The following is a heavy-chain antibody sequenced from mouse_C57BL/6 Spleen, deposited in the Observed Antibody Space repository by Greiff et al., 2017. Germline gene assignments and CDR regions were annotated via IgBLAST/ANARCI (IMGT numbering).Heavy chain of an antibody. CDR1: GYSFTGYY. D-gene: IGHD2-3*01. V-gene: IGHV1-31*01. J-gene: IGHJ4*01. Sequence: VQLQQSGPELVKPGASVKISCKASGYSFTGYYMHWVKQSHGNILDWIGYIYPYNGVSSYNQKFKGKATLTVDKSSSTAYMELRSLTSEDSAVYYCARSASYDGYFPYAMDYWGQGTSVTVSS. CDR2: IYPYNGVS. CDR3: ARSASYDGYFPYAMDY.